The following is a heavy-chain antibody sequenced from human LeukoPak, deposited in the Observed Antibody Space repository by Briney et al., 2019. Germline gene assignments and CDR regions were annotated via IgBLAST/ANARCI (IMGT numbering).Heavy chain of an antibody. CDR2: IRYDGSNK. CDR3: ANIYSSSWYPDY. Sequence: PGGSLRLSCAASGFTFSSYGVHWVRQAPGKGLEWVAFIRYDGSNKYYADSVKGRFTISRDNSKNTLYLQMNSLRAEDTAVYYCANIYSSSWYPDYWGQRTLVTVSS. D-gene: IGHD6-13*01. J-gene: IGHJ4*02. CDR1: GFTFSSYG. V-gene: IGHV3-30*02.